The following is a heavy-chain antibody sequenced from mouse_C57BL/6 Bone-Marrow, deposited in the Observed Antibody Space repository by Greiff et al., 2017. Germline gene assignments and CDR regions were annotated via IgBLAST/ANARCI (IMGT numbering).Heavy chain of an antibody. CDR1: GFTFSSYG. J-gene: IGHJ4*01. CDR2: ISSGGSYT. Sequence: EVQGVESGGDLVKPGGSLKLSCAASGFTFSSYGMSWVRQTPDKRLEWVATISSGGSYTYYPDSVKGRFTISRDNATNTRYLQLSSLKSEDTAMYYCARGTTVVGYYYAMDDWGQGTSVTVSS. V-gene: IGHV5-6*01. CDR3: ARGTTVVGYYYAMDD. D-gene: IGHD1-1*01.